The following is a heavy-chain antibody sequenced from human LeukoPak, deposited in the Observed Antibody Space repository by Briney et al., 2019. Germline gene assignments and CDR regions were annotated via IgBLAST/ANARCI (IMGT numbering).Heavy chain of an antibody. V-gene: IGHV4-59*12. CDR1: GGSISSYY. D-gene: IGHD1-26*01. CDR2: IYYSGST. CDR3: ASYSGIYSAFEI. Sequence: SETLSLTCTVSGGSISSYYWGWIQQPPGKGLEWIGYIYYSGSTNYNPSLKSRVAISVDTSKNHFSLTLNAVTAADTAVYYCASYSGIYSAFEIWSQGTLVTVSS. J-gene: IGHJ3*02.